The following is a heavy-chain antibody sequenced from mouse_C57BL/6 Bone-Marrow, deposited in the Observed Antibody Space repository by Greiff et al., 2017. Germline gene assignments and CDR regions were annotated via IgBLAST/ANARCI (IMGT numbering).Heavy chain of an antibody. J-gene: IGHJ2*01. D-gene: IGHD1-1*01. CDR3: TRRRQFYDYGSSVFWFDF. CDR2: IYPGNSET. CDR1: GYTFTSYW. Sequence: VQLQQSGTVLVRPGASVKMSCKTSGYTFTSYWMHWVKQRPGQGLEWIGAIYPGNSETSYNQKFKGKAKLTAVTSASTAYMELSNLTSADSAVYYCTRRRQFYDYGSSVFWFDFWGRGTTLTVSS. V-gene: IGHV1-5*01.